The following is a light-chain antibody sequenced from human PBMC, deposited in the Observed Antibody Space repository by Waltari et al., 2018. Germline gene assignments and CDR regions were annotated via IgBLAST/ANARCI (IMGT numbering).Light chain of an antibody. CDR1: ALPKQY. Sequence: SYELTQPPSVSVSPGQTARITCSGDALPKQYAYWYQQKPGQAPVLVIYKDSERPSGIPERFSGSSSGTTVTLTISGVQAEDEADYYCQSADNSGTSLVFGTGTKVTVL. V-gene: IGLV3-25*03. J-gene: IGLJ1*01. CDR2: KDS. CDR3: QSADNSGTSLV.